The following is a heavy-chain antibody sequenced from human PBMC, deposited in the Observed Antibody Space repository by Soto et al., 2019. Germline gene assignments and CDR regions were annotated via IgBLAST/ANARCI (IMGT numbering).Heavy chain of an antibody. Sequence: QMQLQQWGAGLLKASETLSLTCSVSGGSFSGYYLAWIRQPPGKGLEWIGEINHAGSTKYHPSLKSRVVLSVDLSNTHFTLRLSSVTAAVASGYFCARQSGPAYRYGMDSWGQGTTVTVSS. CDR1: GGSFSGYY. D-gene: IGHD1-1*01. V-gene: IGHV4-34*02. CDR3: ARQSGPAYRYGMDS. CDR2: INHAGST. J-gene: IGHJ6*02.